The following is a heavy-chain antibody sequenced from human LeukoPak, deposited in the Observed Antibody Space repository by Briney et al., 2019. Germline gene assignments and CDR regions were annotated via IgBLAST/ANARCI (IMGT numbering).Heavy chain of an antibody. CDR3: ARRVNYDSSVSWFDP. Sequence: SETLSLTCTVSGYSINNGYYWGWIRQPPGKGLEWIGNIYHNERPFYNPSLKSRVTISVDTSKNQFFLKSTSVTAADTAVYYCARRVNYDSSVSWFDPWGQGTLVTVSS. CDR2: IYHNERP. J-gene: IGHJ5*02. V-gene: IGHV4-38-2*02. CDR1: GYSINNGYY. D-gene: IGHD3-22*01.